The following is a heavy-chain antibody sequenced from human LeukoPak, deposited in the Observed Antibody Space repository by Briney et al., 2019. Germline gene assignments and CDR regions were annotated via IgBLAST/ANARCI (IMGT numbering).Heavy chain of an antibody. J-gene: IGHJ6*03. CDR2: IWYDGSNK. Sequence: PGRSLRLSCAASGFTLSSYGMHWVRQAPGKGLEWVAVIWYDGSNKYYADSVKGRFTISRDNSKNTLYLQMNSLRAEDTAVYYCASLGYNEANSVSYYYMDVWGKGTTVTVSS. V-gene: IGHV3-33*01. D-gene: IGHD5-24*01. CDR1: GFTLSSYG. CDR3: ASLGYNEANSVSYYYMDV.